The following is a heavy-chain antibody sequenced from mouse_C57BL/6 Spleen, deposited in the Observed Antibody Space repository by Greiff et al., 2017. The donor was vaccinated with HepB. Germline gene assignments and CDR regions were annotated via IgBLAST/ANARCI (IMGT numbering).Heavy chain of an antibody. CDR2: ISYDGSN. CDR1: GYSITSGYY. Sequence: EVQLQQSGPGLVKPSQSLSLTCSVTGYSITSGYYWNWIRQFPGNKLEWMGYISYDGSNNYNPSLKNRISITRDTSKNQFFLKLNSVTTEDTATYYCARERGNYYYFDYWGQGTTLTVSS. D-gene: IGHD2-1*01. V-gene: IGHV3-6*01. J-gene: IGHJ2*01. CDR3: ARERGNYYYFDY.